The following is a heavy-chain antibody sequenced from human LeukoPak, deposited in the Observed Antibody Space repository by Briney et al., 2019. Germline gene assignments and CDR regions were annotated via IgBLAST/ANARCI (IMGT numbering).Heavy chain of an antibody. D-gene: IGHD2-2*01. CDR3: AREIPCSSSSCLDY. J-gene: IGHJ4*02. CDR1: GYTFTAYY. V-gene: IGHV1-2*02. Sequence: GASVKFSCKASGYTFTAYYMHWVRQAPGQGLEWMGWINPHSGGTNFAQKFQGRVTMTRDTSITTAHMELSRLTSDDTAMYYCAREIPCSSSSCLDYWGQGTLVTVSS. CDR2: INPHSGGT.